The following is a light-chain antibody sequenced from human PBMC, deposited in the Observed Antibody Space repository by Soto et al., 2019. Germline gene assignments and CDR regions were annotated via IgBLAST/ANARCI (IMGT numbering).Light chain of an antibody. CDR3: QQRSNWPSLT. V-gene: IGKV3-11*01. CDR1: QSVGSY. Sequence: EIVVIKSPATLSLSPGERATLSCRASQSVGSYLAWYQHKPGQAPRLLISDASNRATGIPARFSGSGSETDFTLTISSLEPEDSAVYYCQQRSNWPSLTFGGGTKVDIK. CDR2: DAS. J-gene: IGKJ4*01.